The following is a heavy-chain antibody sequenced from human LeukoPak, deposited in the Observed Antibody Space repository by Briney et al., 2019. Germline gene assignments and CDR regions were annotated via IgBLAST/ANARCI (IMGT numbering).Heavy chain of an antibody. D-gene: IGHD3-16*02. CDR1: GFTVSSNY. J-gene: IGHJ3*02. CDR2: IYSGGST. V-gene: IGHV3-66*01. Sequence: PGGSLRLSCAASGFTVSSNYMSWVRQAPGKGLEWVSVIYSGGSTYYADSVKGRFTISRDNSKNTLYLRMNSLRAEDTAVYYCARVPAGVIGMKDAFDIWGQGTMVTVSS. CDR3: ARVPAGVIGMKDAFDI.